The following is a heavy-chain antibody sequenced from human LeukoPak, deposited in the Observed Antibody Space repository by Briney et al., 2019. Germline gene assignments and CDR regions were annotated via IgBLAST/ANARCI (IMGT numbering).Heavy chain of an antibody. CDR2: INQGGSDK. CDR1: GFTFSGHW. Sequence: GGSLRLSCAASGFTFSGHWMSWVRQAPGKGLEWVANINQGGSDKYYVDSVKGRFTISRDNANNLLYLQMNSLRGEDTAVYYCARDRSRAEDDWGQGTLVTVSS. D-gene: IGHD1-14*01. V-gene: IGHV3-7*01. J-gene: IGHJ4*02. CDR3: ARDRSRAEDD.